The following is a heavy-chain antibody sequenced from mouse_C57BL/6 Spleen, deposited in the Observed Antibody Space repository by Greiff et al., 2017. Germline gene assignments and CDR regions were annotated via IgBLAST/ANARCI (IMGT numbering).Heavy chain of an antibody. CDR1: GFNIKNSY. V-gene: IGHV14-3*01. CDR3: ARITTVDWYFDV. D-gene: IGHD1-1*01. Sequence: VQLMESVAELVRPGASVKLSCTASGFNIKNSYMHWVKQRPEQGLEWIGRIDPANGNTKYASTFPGKATMTADTSSNTAYLELSRLTSEDTAIYYCARITTVDWYFDVWGTGTSVTVSS. CDR2: IDPANGNT. J-gene: IGHJ1*03.